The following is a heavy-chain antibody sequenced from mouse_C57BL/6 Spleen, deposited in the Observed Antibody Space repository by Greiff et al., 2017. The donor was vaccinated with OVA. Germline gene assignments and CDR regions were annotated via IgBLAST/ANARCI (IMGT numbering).Heavy chain of an antibody. CDR2: IHPNSGST. D-gene: IGHD3-3*01. CDR3: ASSGLGERWYFDV. CDR1: GYTFTSYW. J-gene: IGHJ1*03. Sequence: QVQLQQPGAELVKPGASVKLSCKASGYTFTSYWMHWVKQRPGQGLEWIGMIHPNSGSTNYNEKFKSKATLTADTSSSTAYMQLSSLTTKESAVYYCASSGLGERWYFDVWGTGTTVTVSS. V-gene: IGHV1-64*01.